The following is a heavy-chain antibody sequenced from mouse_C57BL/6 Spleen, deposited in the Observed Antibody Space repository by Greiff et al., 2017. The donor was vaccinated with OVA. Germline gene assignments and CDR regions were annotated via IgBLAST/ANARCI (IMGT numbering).Heavy chain of an antibody. V-gene: IGHV1-59*01. Sequence: VQLQQPGAELVRPGTSVKLSCKASGYTFTSYWMHWVKQRPGQGLEWIGVIDPSDSYTNYNQKFKGKATLTVDTSSSTAYMQLSSLTSEDSAVYYCARSLYYGSSWGYFDVWGTGTTVTVSS. CDR2: IDPSDSYT. CDR3: ARSLYYGSSWGYFDV. J-gene: IGHJ1*03. CDR1: GYTFTSYW. D-gene: IGHD1-1*01.